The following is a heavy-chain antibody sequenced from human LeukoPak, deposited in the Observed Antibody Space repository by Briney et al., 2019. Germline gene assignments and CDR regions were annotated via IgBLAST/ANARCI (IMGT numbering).Heavy chain of an antibody. CDR2: INAGNHNT. Sequence: ASVKVSCKASGYNFTSYAMHWVRRAPGQRLEWVGWINAGNHNTKYSKEFQGRVTITRDTSASTAYMELSSLRSEDMAVYYCARDPLTSRWTHIDYWGQGTLVTVSS. V-gene: IGHV1-3*03. CDR1: GYNFTSYA. D-gene: IGHD3/OR15-3a*01. CDR3: ARDPLTSRWTHIDY. J-gene: IGHJ4*02.